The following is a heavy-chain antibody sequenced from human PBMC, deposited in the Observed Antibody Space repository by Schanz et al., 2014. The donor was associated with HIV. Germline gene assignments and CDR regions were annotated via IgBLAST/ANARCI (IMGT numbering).Heavy chain of an antibody. J-gene: IGHJ5*02. Sequence: QVRLQQWGAGLLKPSETLSLTCAVYGGSFSGYVWSWIRQAPGKGLEWIGEITDDGTTDYKSSLKSRVTISVDTSKNQFSLKLRSATDADVAVYYCARGRPHCSGGTCYWGNWFDPWGQGTQVIVSS. CDR1: GGSFSGYV. CDR3: ARGRPHCSGGTCYWGNWFDP. CDR2: ITDDGTT. V-gene: IGHV4-34*01. D-gene: IGHD2-15*01.